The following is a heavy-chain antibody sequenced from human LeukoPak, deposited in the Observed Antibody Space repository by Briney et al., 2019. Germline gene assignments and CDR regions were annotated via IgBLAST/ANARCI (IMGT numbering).Heavy chain of an antibody. D-gene: IGHD6-13*01. V-gene: IGHV3-23*01. Sequence: GGSLRLSCAASGFTFSSYAMSWVRQAPGKGLEWVSAISGSGGSTYYADSVKGRFTISRDNSKNTLYLQMSSLRAEDTAVYYCAKDALEEQQLPGYFDYWGQGTLVTVSS. CDR2: ISGSGGST. J-gene: IGHJ4*02. CDR1: GFTFSSYA. CDR3: AKDALEEQQLPGYFDY.